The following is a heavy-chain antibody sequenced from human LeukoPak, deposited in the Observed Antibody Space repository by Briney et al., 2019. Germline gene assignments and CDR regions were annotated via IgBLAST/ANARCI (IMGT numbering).Heavy chain of an antibody. CDR3: ARGQAYYDYVWGSYRYTAHFDY. V-gene: IGHV4-34*01. Sequence: SETLSLTCAVYGGSFSGYYWSWIRQPPGKGPEWIGEINHSGSTNYNPSLKSRVTISVDTSKNQFSLKLSSVTAADTAVYYCARGQAYYDYVWGSYRYTAHFDYWGQGTLVTVSS. J-gene: IGHJ4*02. D-gene: IGHD3-16*02. CDR1: GGSFSGYY. CDR2: INHSGST.